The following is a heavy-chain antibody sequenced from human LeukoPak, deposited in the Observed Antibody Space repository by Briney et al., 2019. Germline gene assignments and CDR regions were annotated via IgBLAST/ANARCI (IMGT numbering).Heavy chain of an antibody. D-gene: IGHD3-22*01. Sequence: SETLSLTCTVSGGSISSGDYYWSWIRQPPGKGLEWIAYMYCSGSTYYNPSLKSRVTMSADTSKNQLSLKLSSVTAADTAVYYCARPYYYNSRIDPWGQGILVTVSS. J-gene: IGHJ5*02. CDR1: GGSISSGDYY. V-gene: IGHV4-30-4*01. CDR3: ARPYYYNSRIDP. CDR2: MYCSGST.